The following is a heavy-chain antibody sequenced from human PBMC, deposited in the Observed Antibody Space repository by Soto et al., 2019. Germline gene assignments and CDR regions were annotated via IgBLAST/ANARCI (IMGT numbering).Heavy chain of an antibody. D-gene: IGHD2-15*01. J-gene: IGHJ3*02. Sequence: ASVKVSCKASGYTFTGYYMHWVRQAPGQGLEWMGWINPNSGGTNYAQKFQGWVTMTRDTSISTAYMELSRLRSDDTAVYYCARDHLSLEGYCSSGSCYSSVAFTFDIWGQGTMVTVSS. CDR1: GYTFTGYY. CDR3: ARDHLSLEGYCSSGSCYSSVAFTFDI. CDR2: INPNSGGT. V-gene: IGHV1-2*04.